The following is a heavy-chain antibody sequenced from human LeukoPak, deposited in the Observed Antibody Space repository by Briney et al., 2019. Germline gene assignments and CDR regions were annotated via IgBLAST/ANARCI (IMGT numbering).Heavy chain of an antibody. CDR1: GFTVSSNY. CDR2: IYSGGST. V-gene: IGHV3-66*01. D-gene: IGHD3-10*01. CDR3: ARVFSGNYYSGFDY. J-gene: IGHJ4*02. Sequence: GGSLRLSCAASGFTVSSNYMSWVRQAPGKGLEWVSVIYSGGSTYYADSVEGRFTISRDNAKNSLYLQMNSLRAEDTALYYCARVFSGNYYSGFDYWGQGTLVTVSS.